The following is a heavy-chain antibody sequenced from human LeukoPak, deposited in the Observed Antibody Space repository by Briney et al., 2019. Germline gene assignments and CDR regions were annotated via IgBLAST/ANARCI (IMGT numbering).Heavy chain of an antibody. V-gene: IGHV3-30*02. CDR3: AKGLDYYFDY. CDR2: IRYDGTEK. Sequence: GGSLRLSCAASGFTFSNYGIHWVRQAPGKGLEWVAFIRYDGTEKYYADSVKGRFTVSRDNSKNMLYLQMNSLRAEDTAVYYCAKGLDYYFDYWGQGTLVTVSS. J-gene: IGHJ4*02. D-gene: IGHD3/OR15-3a*01. CDR1: GFTFSNYG.